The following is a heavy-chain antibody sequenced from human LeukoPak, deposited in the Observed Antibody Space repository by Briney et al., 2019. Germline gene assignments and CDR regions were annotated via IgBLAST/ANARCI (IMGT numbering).Heavy chain of an antibody. CDR1: GDSISNNLYY. CDR3: ARHMAHQGGGPI. J-gene: IGHJ3*02. CDR2: IFYSGTT. D-gene: IGHD3-16*01. Sequence: PSETLSLTCTVSGDSISNNLYYWGWVRQPPGKGLEWLGTIFYSGTTYYNPSLKSRLTVSVDTSKNQFSLKLNSVAAADTAVYYCARHMAHQGGGPIWGQGTMVTVSS. V-gene: IGHV4-39*01.